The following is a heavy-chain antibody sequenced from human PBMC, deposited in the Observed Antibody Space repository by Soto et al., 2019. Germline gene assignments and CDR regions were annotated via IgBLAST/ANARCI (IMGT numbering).Heavy chain of an antibody. D-gene: IGHD3-22*01. CDR1: GGAFSGKD. CDR2: IIPSIGII. CDR3: AREGDMKFHSDSSDEPGY. V-gene: IGHV1-69*04. Sequence: GASVKVACKAAGGAFSGKDISWVRQAHGQGLEWMGRIIPSIGIINYAQKFQGRVTITADTSTSTAYMELSSLRSDDTAVYYCAREGDMKFHSDSSDEPGYWGQGTLVTVSS. J-gene: IGHJ4*02.